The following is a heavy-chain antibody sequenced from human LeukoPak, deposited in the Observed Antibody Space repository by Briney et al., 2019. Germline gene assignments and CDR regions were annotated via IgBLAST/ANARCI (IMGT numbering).Heavy chain of an antibody. CDR3: ARGPGSSGGAYVGDY. CDR2: IDGGGSST. D-gene: IGHD3-22*01. J-gene: IGHJ4*01. Sequence: PGGSLRLSCAASGFPFSNHWMHWVRQVPGKGLAWVSRIDGGGSSTSYADSVKGRFYISRDNGKSTLYLQMNSLRVEDTAIYYCARGPGSSGGAYVGDYWGHGVLVTVSS. CDR1: GFPFSNHW. V-gene: IGHV3-74*01.